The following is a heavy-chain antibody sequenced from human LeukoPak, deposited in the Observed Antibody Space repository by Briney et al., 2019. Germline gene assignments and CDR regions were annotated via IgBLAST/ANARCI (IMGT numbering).Heavy chain of an antibody. Sequence: SETLSLTCTVSGFSISSDYYWGWIRQPPGQELEWIGTIYHSGSTYYSPSLKSRVTISVDTSKNQFSLMLSSVTAADTAVYYCAREGGYSYGDAPLHFDNWGQGTLVTVSS. CDR2: IYHSGST. D-gene: IGHD5-18*01. J-gene: IGHJ4*02. CDR1: GFSISSDYY. CDR3: AREGGYSYGDAPLHFDN. V-gene: IGHV4-38-2*02.